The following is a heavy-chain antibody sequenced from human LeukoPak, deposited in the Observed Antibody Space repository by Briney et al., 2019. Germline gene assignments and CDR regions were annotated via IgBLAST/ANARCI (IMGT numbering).Heavy chain of an antibody. CDR2: IYSDGRI. J-gene: IGHJ4*02. D-gene: IGHD5-18*01. Sequence: PGGSLRLSCAASGFTVSSNYMSWVRQAPGKGLEWVSVIYSDGRIHSADSVKGRFTISRDDSKNTLSLQMNSLRVEDKAVYYCARESGYSYGLAGFFDYWGQGTLVTVSS. V-gene: IGHV3-53*01. CDR3: ARESGYSYGLAGFFDY. CDR1: GFTVSSNY.